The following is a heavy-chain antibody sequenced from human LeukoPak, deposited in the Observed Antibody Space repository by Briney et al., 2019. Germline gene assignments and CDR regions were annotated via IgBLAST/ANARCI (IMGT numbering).Heavy chain of an antibody. CDR2: IIPILGIA. CDR3: ARADRGWGAFDI. J-gene: IGHJ3*02. D-gene: IGHD1-26*01. Sequence: SVKVSCTASGGTFSSYTISWVRQAPGQGLEWMGRIIPILGIANYAQKFQGRVTITADKSTSTAYMELSSLRSEDTAVYYCARADRGWGAFDIWGQGTMVTVSS. CDR1: GGTFSSYT. V-gene: IGHV1-69*02.